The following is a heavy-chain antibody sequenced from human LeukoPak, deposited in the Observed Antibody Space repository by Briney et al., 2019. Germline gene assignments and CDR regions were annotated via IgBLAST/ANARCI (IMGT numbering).Heavy chain of an antibody. Sequence: ASVKVSCKASGYTFTSYDINWVRQATGQGLEWMGWMNPNSGNTGYAQKFQGRVTITRNSSISTAYMELSSLRSEDTAVYYCPRVKPWDGYNPYYLDYWGQGTLVTVSS. CDR2: MNPNSGNT. J-gene: IGHJ4*02. D-gene: IGHD5-24*01. V-gene: IGHV1-8*03. CDR3: PRVKPWDGYNPYYLDY. CDR1: GYTFTSYD.